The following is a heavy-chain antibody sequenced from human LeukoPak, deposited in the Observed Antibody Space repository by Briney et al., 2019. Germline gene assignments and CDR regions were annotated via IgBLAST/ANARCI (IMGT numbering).Heavy chain of an antibody. CDR3: ARDLRRSGSFVYWFDP. CDR2: IYTSGSF. Sequence: SETLSLTCIVSGDSINNNYWSWIRQPAGKGLEWIGRIYTSGSFSYNPSLKSRVTMSVDTSKNQFSLKLSSVTAADTAVYYCARDLRRSGSFVYWFDPWGQGTLVTVTS. CDR1: GDSINNNY. V-gene: IGHV4-4*07. D-gene: IGHD2-15*01. J-gene: IGHJ5*02.